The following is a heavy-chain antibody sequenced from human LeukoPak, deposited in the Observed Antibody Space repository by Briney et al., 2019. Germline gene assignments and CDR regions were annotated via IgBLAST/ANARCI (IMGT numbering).Heavy chain of an antibody. V-gene: IGHV3-7*03. CDR2: IKPDGSEK. J-gene: IGHJ4*02. D-gene: IGHD3-3*01. CDR1: GFTFSSYW. CDR3: AKDRSSGTFDY. Sequence: GGSLRLSCAASGFTFSSYWMSWVRQAPGKGLEWVANIKPDGSEKYYVDSVKGRFTISRDSAKNSLYLQMNSLRAEDTALYYCAKDRSSGTFDYWGQGTLVTVSS.